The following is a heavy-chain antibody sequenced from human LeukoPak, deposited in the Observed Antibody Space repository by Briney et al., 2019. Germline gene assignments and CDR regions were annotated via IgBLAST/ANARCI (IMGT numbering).Heavy chain of an antibody. J-gene: IGHJ5*02. D-gene: IGHD2-15*01. CDR1: GYSISSGYY. CDR2: IYTSGST. V-gene: IGHV4-4*07. CDR3: ARDFFHSYCSGGSCRGQWFDP. Sequence: SETLSLTCTVSGYSISSGYYWSWIRQPAGKGLEWIGRIYTSGSTNYNPSLKSRVTMSVDTSRNQFSLKLSSVTAADTAVYYCARDFFHSYCSGGSCRGQWFDPWGQGTLVTVSS.